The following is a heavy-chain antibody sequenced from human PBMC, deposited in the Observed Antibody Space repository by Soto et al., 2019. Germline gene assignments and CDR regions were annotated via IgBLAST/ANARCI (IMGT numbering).Heavy chain of an antibody. Sequence: PVKVSCKASGGTFSSYAISWVRQAPGQGLEWMGGIIPIFGTANYAQKFQGRVTITADESTSTAYMELSSLRSEDTAVYYCAREGLAMPRGMDVWGQGTTVTVSS. CDR2: IIPIFGTA. J-gene: IGHJ6*02. CDR3: AREGLAMPRGMDV. D-gene: IGHD2-2*01. CDR1: GGTFSSYA. V-gene: IGHV1-69*13.